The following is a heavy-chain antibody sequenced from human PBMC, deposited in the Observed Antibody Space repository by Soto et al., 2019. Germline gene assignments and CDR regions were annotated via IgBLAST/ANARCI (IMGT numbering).Heavy chain of an antibody. CDR3: ARDRTTVTNGYFDS. D-gene: IGHD4-17*01. CDR2: ITSSSSYI. CDR1: GFTFSIYS. Sequence: DVQLVESGGGLVKPGGSLRLSCAASGFTFSIYSMNWVRQAPGKGLEWVSSITSSSSYIYYADSVKGRFTISRDNAKNSLYLQMNSLRAEDTAVYYCARDRTTVTNGYFDSWGQGTLVTVSS. J-gene: IGHJ4*02. V-gene: IGHV3-21*01.